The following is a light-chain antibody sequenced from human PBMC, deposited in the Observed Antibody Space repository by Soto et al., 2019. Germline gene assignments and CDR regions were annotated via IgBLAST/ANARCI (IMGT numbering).Light chain of an antibody. V-gene: IGLV1-44*01. CDR1: SSNIGSNA. CDR2: TNN. Sequence: QAVVTQPPSASGTPGQRVTISCPGASSNIGSNAVNWYQQLPGTAPQLLIYTNNLRPSGVPDRFSGSKSGTSASLAITGHQSEDEADYHCAAWDDSLNALVFGGGTKLTVL. J-gene: IGLJ3*02. CDR3: AAWDDSLNALV.